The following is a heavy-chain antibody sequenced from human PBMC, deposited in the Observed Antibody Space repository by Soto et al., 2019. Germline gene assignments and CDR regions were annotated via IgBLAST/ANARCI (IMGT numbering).Heavy chain of an antibody. V-gene: IGHV3-23*01. D-gene: IGHD4-17*01. CDR2: ITGSAGNT. CDR3: AKVPLSLRFYDY. CDR1: GFTFSNYA. Sequence: GGSLRLSCAASGFTFSNYAMHWVRQAPGKGLEWVSGITGSAGNTYYADSVKGRFTISRGNSKNTLYLQTNSLRADDTAIYYCAKVPLSLRFYDYWGQGTLVTVSS. J-gene: IGHJ4*02.